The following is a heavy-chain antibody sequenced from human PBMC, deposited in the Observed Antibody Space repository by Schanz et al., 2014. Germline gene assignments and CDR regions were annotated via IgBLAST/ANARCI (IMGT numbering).Heavy chain of an antibody. Sequence: QVQLVQSGAAVKKPGASVKVSCKASGYTLSAYSLHWVRQAPGQGLEWMGRVIPILGVTHYAQKFQGRVTMTTDTSTSTAYMELRNLRSDDTAVYYCARAKRFGDMDVWGQGTTXTVSS. J-gene: IGHJ6*02. CDR1: GYTLSAYS. D-gene: IGHD3-10*01. CDR3: ARAKRFGDMDV. V-gene: IGHV1-46*01. CDR2: VIPILGVT.